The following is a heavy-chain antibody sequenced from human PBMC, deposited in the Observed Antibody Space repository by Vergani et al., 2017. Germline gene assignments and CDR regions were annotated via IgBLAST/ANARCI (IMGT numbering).Heavy chain of an antibody. J-gene: IGHJ4*02. V-gene: IGHV3-33*01. CDR3: ARDPGRVYSYGPFDY. D-gene: IGHD5-18*01. CDR1: GFTFSSYG. CDR2: IWYDGSNK. Sequence: VQLVESGGGVVQPGRSLRLSCAASGFTFSSYGMHWVRQAPGKGLEWVAVIWYDGSNKYYADSVKGRFTISRDNSKNTLYLQMNSLRAEDTAVYYCARDPGRVYSYGPFDYWGQGTLVTVSS.